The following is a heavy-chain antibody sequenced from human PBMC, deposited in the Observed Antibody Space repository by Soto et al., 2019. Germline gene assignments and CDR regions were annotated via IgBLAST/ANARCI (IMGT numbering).Heavy chain of an antibody. J-gene: IGHJ6*02. V-gene: IGHV3-53*01. Sequence: PGGSLRLSCAASGFTVSSNYMSWVRQAPGKGLEWVSVIYSGGSTYYADSVKGRFTISRDNSKNTLYLQMNSLRAEDTAVYYCARDRAYYYDSSGYYYYGMDVWGQGTTVTVSS. CDR3: ARDRAYYYDSSGYYYYGMDV. CDR2: IYSGGST. D-gene: IGHD3-22*01. CDR1: GFTVSSNY.